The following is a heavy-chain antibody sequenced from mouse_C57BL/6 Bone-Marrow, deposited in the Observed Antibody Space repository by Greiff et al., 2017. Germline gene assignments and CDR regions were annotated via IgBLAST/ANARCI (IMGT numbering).Heavy chain of an antibody. D-gene: IGHD1-1*01. Sequence: QVQLQQPGAELVMPGASVKLSCKASGYTFTSYWMHWVKQRPGQGLEWIGEIDPSDSYTNYNQKFKGKSTWTVDKSSSTAYMQLSSLTSEDSAVYYCARSDYYGSSSYYAMDYWGQGTSVTVSS. J-gene: IGHJ4*01. CDR1: GYTFTSYW. CDR3: ARSDYYGSSSYYAMDY. CDR2: IDPSDSYT. V-gene: IGHV1-69*01.